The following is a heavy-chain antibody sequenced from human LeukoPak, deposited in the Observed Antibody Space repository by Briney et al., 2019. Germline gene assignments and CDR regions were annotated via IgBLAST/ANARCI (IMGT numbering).Heavy chain of an antibody. CDR3: ARRGRDYYGSGGKYYYYYYMDV. V-gene: IGHV4-34*01. CDR1: GGSFSGYY. D-gene: IGHD3-10*01. J-gene: IGHJ6*03. CDR2: INHSGGT. Sequence: SETLSLTCAVYGGSFSGYYWSWIRQPPGKGLEWIGEINHSGGTNYNPSLKSRVTISVDTSKNQFSLKLSSVTAADTAVYYCARRGRDYYGSGGKYYYYYYMDVWGKGTTVTISS.